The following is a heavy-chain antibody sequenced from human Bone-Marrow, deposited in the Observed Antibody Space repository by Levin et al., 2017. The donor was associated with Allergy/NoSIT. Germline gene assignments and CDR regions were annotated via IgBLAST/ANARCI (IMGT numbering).Heavy chain of an antibody. J-gene: IGHJ5*02. V-gene: IGHV4-4*07. D-gene: IGHD2-2*02. Sequence: SETLSLTCTVSGGSISSYYWSWIRQPAGKGLEWIGRIFIRGNTDYRSTNYNPSLKSRVTMSVDTSKNQFSLKLNSVTVADTAVYYCARSGYCTNTRCYTGWFDPWGQGTLVTVSS. CDR1: GGSISSYY. CDR3: ARSGYCTNTRCYTGWFDP. CDR2: IFIRGNTDYRST.